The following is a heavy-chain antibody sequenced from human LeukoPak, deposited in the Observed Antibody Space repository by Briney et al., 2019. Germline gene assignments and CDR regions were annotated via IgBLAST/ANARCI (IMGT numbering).Heavy chain of an antibody. Sequence: SEALSLTCTVSGGSISSYYWSWIRQPPGKGLEWIGYIYYSGSTNYNPSFKSRVTISVDTSKNQFSLKLSSVTAADTAVYYCARDSTQWLGYDAFDIWGQGTMVTVSS. J-gene: IGHJ3*02. D-gene: IGHD6-19*01. CDR1: GGSISSYY. V-gene: IGHV4-59*01. CDR3: ARDSTQWLGYDAFDI. CDR2: IYYSGST.